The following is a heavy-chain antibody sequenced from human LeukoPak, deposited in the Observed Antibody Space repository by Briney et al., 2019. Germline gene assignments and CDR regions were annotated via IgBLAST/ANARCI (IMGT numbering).Heavy chain of an antibody. J-gene: IGHJ4*02. Sequence: SETLSLTCTVSGGSIRNYYWSWIRQFPGQGLEWIGYIYNGGITNYNPSLRGRVTISVDTAKSQFSLRLTSVTAADTAVYYCARSHSSSWLDDYWGLGTLVTVSS. CDR1: GGSIRNYY. CDR2: IYNGGIT. D-gene: IGHD6-13*01. CDR3: ARSHSSSWLDDY. V-gene: IGHV4-59*08.